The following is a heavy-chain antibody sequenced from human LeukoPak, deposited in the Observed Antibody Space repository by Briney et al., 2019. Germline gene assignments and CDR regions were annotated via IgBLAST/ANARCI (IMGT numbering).Heavy chain of an antibody. Sequence: ASVTVSCKASGYTFTGYYMHWVRQAPGQGLAWMGWINPNSGGTNYAQKFQGRVTMTRDTSISTAYMELSRLRSDDTAVYYCARDATSTSSGWYGNDYWGQGTLVTVSS. V-gene: IGHV1-2*02. CDR2: INPNSGGT. D-gene: IGHD6-19*01. CDR1: GYTFTGYY. J-gene: IGHJ4*02. CDR3: ARDATSTSSGWYGNDY.